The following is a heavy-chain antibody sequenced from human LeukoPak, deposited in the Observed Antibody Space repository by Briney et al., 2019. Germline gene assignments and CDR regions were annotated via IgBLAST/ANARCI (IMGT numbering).Heavy chain of an antibody. CDR2: IRSKANSYAT. Sequence: GGSLRLSCAASGFTFSGSAMHWVRQASGKGLEWVGRIRSKANSYATAYAASVKGRFTISRDDSKNTAYLQMNSLKTEDTAVYYCAKPGEADYWGQGTLVTVSS. D-gene: IGHD7-27*01. V-gene: IGHV3-73*01. CDR1: GFTFSGSA. CDR3: AKPGEADY. J-gene: IGHJ4*02.